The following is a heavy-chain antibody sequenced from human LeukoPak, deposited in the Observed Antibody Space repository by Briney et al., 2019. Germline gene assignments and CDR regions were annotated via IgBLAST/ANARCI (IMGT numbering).Heavy chain of an antibody. D-gene: IGHD6-19*01. J-gene: IGHJ4*02. Sequence: GESLRLSCEASGFTFSIYWMHWVRPTPGKGLDWVSRISSSGTSSTYADSVKGRFTISRDNAKNTLYLQMSSLKAEDTSVYYCVREFRITVAGVSRRFFDYWGQGTLVTVSS. V-gene: IGHV3-74*01. CDR2: ISSSGTSS. CDR1: GFTFSIYW. CDR3: VREFRITVAGVSRRFFDY.